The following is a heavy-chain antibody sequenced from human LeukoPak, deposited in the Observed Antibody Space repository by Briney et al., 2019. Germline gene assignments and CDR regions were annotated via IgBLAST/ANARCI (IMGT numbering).Heavy chain of an antibody. CDR3: ARAHSSGYYTDY. CDR2: ISAYNGNT. Sequence: ASVKVSCKASDYTFTSYGISWVRQAPGQGLEWMGWISAYNGNTHYAQKLQGSVTMTTDTSTSTAYMELSSLRSEDTAVYYCARAHSSGYYTDYWGQGTLVTVSS. D-gene: IGHD3-22*01. V-gene: IGHV1-18*01. J-gene: IGHJ4*02. CDR1: DYTFTSYG.